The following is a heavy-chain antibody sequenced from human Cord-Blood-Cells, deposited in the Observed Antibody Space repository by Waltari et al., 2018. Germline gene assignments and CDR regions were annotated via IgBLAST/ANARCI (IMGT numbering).Heavy chain of an antibody. CDR3: ARDYHIAARRDDAFDI. Sequence: QVQLQESGPGLVKPSETLSLTCPVSGGSISSYYWSWIRQPAGKGLEWIGRIYTSGSTNYNPSLQSRVTMSVDTSKNQFSLKLSSVTAADTAVYYCARDYHIAARRDDAFDIWGQGTMVTVSS. CDR1: GGSISSYY. CDR2: IYTSGST. D-gene: IGHD6-6*01. J-gene: IGHJ3*02. V-gene: IGHV4-4*07.